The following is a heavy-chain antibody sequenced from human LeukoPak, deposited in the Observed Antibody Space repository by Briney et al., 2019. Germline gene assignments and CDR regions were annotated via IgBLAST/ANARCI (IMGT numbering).Heavy chain of an antibody. CDR1: GGTFSTSA. J-gene: IGHJ4*02. D-gene: IGHD6-19*01. CDR3: AIPGGQWLEAPYDY. V-gene: IGHV1-69*04. Sequence: SVKVSCKASGGTFSTSAINWVRQAPGQGLEWMGRVVPIFGVAHYSQTFLGRITITADKSMNTAYMEMSSLRSEDSAVYYCAIPGGQWLEAPYDYWGQGTLVTVSS. CDR2: VVPIFGVA.